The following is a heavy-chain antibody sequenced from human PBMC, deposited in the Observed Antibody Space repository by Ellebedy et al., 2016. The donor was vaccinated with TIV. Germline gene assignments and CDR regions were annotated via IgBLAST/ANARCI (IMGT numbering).Heavy chain of an antibody. D-gene: IGHD3-16*01. V-gene: IGHV3-72*01. CDR3: ARSLLEARGAYAS. Sequence: GESLKISXAASGFTFSDHYMEWVRQAPGKGLEWVAVSRNRANKYTTKYAASVTGRFNISRDDSKNSLYLQMNSLTAEDTALYFCARSLLEARGAYASWGQGTMVTVSS. CDR2: SRNRANKYTT. CDR1: GFTFSDHY. J-gene: IGHJ3*01.